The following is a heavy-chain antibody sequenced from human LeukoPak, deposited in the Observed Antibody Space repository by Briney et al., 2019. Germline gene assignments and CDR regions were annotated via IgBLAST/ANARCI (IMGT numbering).Heavy chain of an antibody. CDR3: ARRGQQLEYFET. CDR1: GYSFTTYW. CDR2: IYPGGSDT. J-gene: IGHJ1*01. V-gene: IGHV5-51*01. Sequence: GASLKISCKGFGYSFTTYWIAWVRQMPGKGLEWMGIIYPGGSDTRYSPSFQGQVTISADKSISTAYLQWTSLKASDTAMYYCARRGQQLEYFETWGQGTLVTVSS. D-gene: IGHD6-13*01.